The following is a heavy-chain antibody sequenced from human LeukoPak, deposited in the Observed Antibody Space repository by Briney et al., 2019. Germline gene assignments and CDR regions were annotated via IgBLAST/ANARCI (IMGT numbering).Heavy chain of an antibody. CDR2: VDSKSGGT. V-gene: IGHV1-2*02. D-gene: IGHD4-17*01. CDR3: AREMNYDDYRTSDY. J-gene: IGHJ4*02. CDR1: GYTFTGYY. Sequence: ASVKVSCKASGYTFTGYYMHWVRQAPERGFEWLGRVDSKSGGTNYAQKFQGRVTMTRDTSISTVYMQLISLRSDDTAVYYCAREMNYDDYRTSDYWGQGTLVTVSS.